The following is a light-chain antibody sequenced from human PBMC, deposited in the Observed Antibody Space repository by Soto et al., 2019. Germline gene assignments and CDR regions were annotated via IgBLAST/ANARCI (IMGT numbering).Light chain of an antibody. CDR1: QSVLYSFNNKNY. J-gene: IGKJ1*01. Sequence: DIVMTQSPDSLAVSLGERATINCRSSQSVLYSFNNKNYLGWYQQKAGQPPKLLIYWASTRESGVPDRFSGSGSGIDFTLTISSVQAEDVAVYYCQHYYSDPPWTFGQGTKVEIK. V-gene: IGKV4-1*01. CDR2: WAS. CDR3: QHYYSDPPWT.